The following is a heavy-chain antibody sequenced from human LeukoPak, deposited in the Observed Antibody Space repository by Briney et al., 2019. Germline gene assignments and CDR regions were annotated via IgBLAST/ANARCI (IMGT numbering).Heavy chain of an antibody. CDR3: AAVPYYYDSSGYYSGDY. D-gene: IGHD3-22*01. Sequence: SVKVSCKASGFTFTISAMQWVRQARGQRLEWIGWIVVGSGNTNYAQKFQERVTITRDMSTSTAYMELSSLRSEDTAVYYCAAVPYYYDSSGYYSGDYWGQGTLVTVSS. V-gene: IGHV1-58*02. CDR1: GFTFTISA. J-gene: IGHJ4*02. CDR2: IVVGSGNT.